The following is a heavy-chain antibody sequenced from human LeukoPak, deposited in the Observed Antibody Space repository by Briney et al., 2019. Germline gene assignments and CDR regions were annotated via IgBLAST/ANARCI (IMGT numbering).Heavy chain of an antibody. J-gene: IGHJ4*02. CDR1: GGSFSGYY. Sequence: SETLSLTCAVYGGSFSGYYWSWIRQPPGKGLEWIGEINHSGSTNYNPSLKSRVTMSVDTSKNQFSLKLSSVTAADTAVYYCAREVERVRGYDFWSGYLRYFDYWGQGTLVTVSS. D-gene: IGHD3-3*01. V-gene: IGHV4-34*01. CDR2: INHSGST. CDR3: AREVERVRGYDFWSGYLRYFDY.